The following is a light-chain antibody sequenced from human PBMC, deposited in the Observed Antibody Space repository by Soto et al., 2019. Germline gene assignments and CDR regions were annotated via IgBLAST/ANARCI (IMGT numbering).Light chain of an antibody. CDR1: SSNIGAGYV. CDR2: GNS. V-gene: IGLV1-40*01. CDR3: QSYDSSLSGSV. Sequence: QSVLTQPPSVSGAPGQRVTISCTGSSSNIGAGYVVHWYQQLPGTAPKLLIYGNSNRPSGVPDRFSGSKSGTSASLAITGLQAEDEADYYCQSYDSSLSGSVSGGGTKLTVL. J-gene: IGLJ2*01.